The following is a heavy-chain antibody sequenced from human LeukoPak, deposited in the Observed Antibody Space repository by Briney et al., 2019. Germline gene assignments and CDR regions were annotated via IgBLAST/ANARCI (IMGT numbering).Heavy chain of an antibody. D-gene: IGHD3-22*01. CDR1: GFSVTTNY. J-gene: IGHJ4*02. V-gene: IGHV3-53*01. CDR3: ARAGNYYDTSGYFRN. CDR2: IYSGGNT. Sequence: GGSLRLSCAASGFSVTTNYMNWVRQAPGKGLEWLSVIYSGGNTYYADSVKGRFTISRDNSKNTVYLQMNSLRAKDTAVYYCARAGNYYDTSGYFRNWGQGTLVTVSS.